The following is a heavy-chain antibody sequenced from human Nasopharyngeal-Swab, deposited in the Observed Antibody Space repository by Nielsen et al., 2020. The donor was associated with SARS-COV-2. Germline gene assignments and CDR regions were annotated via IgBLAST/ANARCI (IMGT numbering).Heavy chain of an antibody. V-gene: IGHV3-30*03. D-gene: IGHD3-22*01. Sequence: GGSLRLSCAASGFTFSGYDFHWVRHTPGKGLEWVAVISYDGSNKYYADSVKGRFTISRDNYKNTLYLQMNSLRAEDTAVYYCARDAYYYDKSGYYAATYYFDYWGQGTLVTVSS. CDR3: ARDAYYYDKSGYYAATYYFDY. CDR2: ISYDGSNK. CDR1: GFTFSGYD. J-gene: IGHJ4*02.